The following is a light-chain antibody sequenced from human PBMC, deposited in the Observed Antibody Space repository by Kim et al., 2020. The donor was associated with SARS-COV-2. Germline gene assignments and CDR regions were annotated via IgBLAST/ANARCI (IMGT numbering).Light chain of an antibody. CDR3: SSWDRSLAAWV. J-gene: IGLJ3*02. CDR1: SDNVGNEG. V-gene: IGLV10-54*04. CDR2: RSN. Sequence: QTATLTCTGNSDNVGNEGASWLQQHQGHPPKLLSYRSNNRPSGISARFSASRSGIAASLTITGLQPEYEADYYCSSWDRSLAAWVFGGGTQLTVL.